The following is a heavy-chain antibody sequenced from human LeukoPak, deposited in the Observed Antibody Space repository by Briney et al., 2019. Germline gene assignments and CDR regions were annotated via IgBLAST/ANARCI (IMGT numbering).Heavy chain of an antibody. Sequence: PGGSLRLPCAASGLSFSTYWMTWVRQAPGKGLEWVSYISSSGSTIYYADSVKGRFTISRDNAKNSLYLQMNSLRAEDTAVYYCAELGITMIGGVWGKGTTVTISS. CDR1: GLSFSTYW. D-gene: IGHD3-10*02. CDR2: ISSSGSTI. J-gene: IGHJ6*04. CDR3: AELGITMIGGV. V-gene: IGHV3-48*03.